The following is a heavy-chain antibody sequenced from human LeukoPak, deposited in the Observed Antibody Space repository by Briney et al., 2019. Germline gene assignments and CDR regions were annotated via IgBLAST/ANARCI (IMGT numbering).Heavy chain of an antibody. V-gene: IGHV4-30-4*01. D-gene: IGHD6-13*01. J-gene: IGHJ4*02. CDR3: ARASMYSSNEFDY. CDR1: GGSISSGDYY. CDR2: IYYSGST. Sequence: SQTLSLTCTVSGGSISSGDYYWSWIRQPPGKGLEWIGYIYYSGSTYYNPSLKSRVTISVDTSKNQFSLKLSSVTAADTAVYYCARASMYSSNEFDYWGQGTLVTVSS.